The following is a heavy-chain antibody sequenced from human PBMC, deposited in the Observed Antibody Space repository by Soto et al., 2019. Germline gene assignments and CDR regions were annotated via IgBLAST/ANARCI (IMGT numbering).Heavy chain of an antibody. V-gene: IGHV1-69*02. J-gene: IGHJ6*03. CDR2: IIPIVGIA. Sequence: QVQLVQSGAEVKKPGSSVKVSCKASGGTFSSYTISWVRQAPGQGLDSMGRIIPIVGIANYAQKFQARATITADTSPSTAYMELSSLRSEDAAVYYCAGLGYCSSTSCYGDYYYYYMDVWGKGTTVTVSS. CDR3: AGLGYCSSTSCYGDYYYYYMDV. D-gene: IGHD2-2*01. CDR1: GGTFSSYT.